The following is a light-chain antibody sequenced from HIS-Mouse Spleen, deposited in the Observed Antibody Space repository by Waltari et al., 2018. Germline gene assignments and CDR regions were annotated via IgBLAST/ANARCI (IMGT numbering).Light chain of an antibody. J-gene: IGLJ2*01. CDR3: YSTDSSGNHRV. Sequence: SYELTQPPSVSVSPGQTARITCSGDALLKKYAYWYQQKSGQAPGLVIYEDSKRPSGIPGRFSGSSSGTMATLTISGAQVEDEADYYCYSTDSSGNHRVFGGGTKLTVL. V-gene: IGLV3-10*01. CDR1: ALLKKY. CDR2: EDS.